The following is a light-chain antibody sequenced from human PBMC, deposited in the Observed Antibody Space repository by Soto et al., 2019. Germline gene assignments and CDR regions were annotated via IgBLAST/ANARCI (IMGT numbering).Light chain of an antibody. J-gene: IGKJ1*01. CDR3: QQHNNWPTWT. Sequence: EIQMTQAPSTLSASLGAILKITGRSSQSISSGLAWYQQKPGKAPKVLIYDASSLQSGVPSRFSGSGSGTEFTLTIRSLQSEDFAVYYCQQHNNWPTWTCGQGPTGDIK. V-gene: IGKV1-5*01. CDR1: QSISSG. CDR2: DAS.